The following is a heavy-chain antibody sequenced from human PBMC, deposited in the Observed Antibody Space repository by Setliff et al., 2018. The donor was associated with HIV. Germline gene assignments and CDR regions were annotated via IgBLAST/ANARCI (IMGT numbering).Heavy chain of an antibody. CDR1: GGSINNDIYF. Sequence: SETLSLTCSVSGGSINNDIYFWTWIRQHPGKGLEWIGYIYYSGTTYYNPSLKSRVAISVDTSKNQFSLKLSSVTAADTAVYYCARPRLRGSGAFDIWGQGTMVTVSS. J-gene: IGHJ3*02. CDR2: IYYSGTT. CDR3: ARPRLRGSGAFDI. V-gene: IGHV4-30-4*01. D-gene: IGHD2-21*01.